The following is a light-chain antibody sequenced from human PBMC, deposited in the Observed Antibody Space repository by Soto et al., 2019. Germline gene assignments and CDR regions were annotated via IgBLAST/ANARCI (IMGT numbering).Light chain of an antibody. CDR2: DAS. V-gene: IGKV1-33*01. J-gene: IGKJ1*01. CDR1: QDISNY. Sequence: DIQMTPSPSSLSASVGDRVTITCQASQDISNYLNWYQQKPGKAPKLLIYDASSLESGAPSRFSGSGSGTEFILTISSLQPDDFATYGCQHYGGMWAFGQGTKVDIK. CDR3: QHYGGMWA.